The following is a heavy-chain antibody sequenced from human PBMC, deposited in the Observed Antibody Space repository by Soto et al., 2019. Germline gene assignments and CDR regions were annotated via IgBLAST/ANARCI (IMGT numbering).Heavy chain of an antibody. CDR3: VKGASSIAARNWFDP. CDR2: ISSNGGST. J-gene: IGHJ5*02. V-gene: IGHV3-64D*06. D-gene: IGHD6-6*01. CDR1: GFTFSSYA. Sequence: QAGGSLRLSCSASGFTFSSYAMHWVRQAPGKGLEYVSAISSNGGSTYYADSVKGRFTISRDNSKNTLYLQMSSLRAEDTAVYYCVKGASSIAARNWFDPWGQGTLVTVSS.